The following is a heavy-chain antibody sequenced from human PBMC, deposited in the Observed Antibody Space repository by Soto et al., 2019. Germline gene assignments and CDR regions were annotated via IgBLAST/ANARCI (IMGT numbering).Heavy chain of an antibody. CDR1: GYSFSNYW. Sequence: HGESLKISCKTSGYSFSNYWIGWVRQMPGKGLEWVGVMYPGDSQTRYSPSFQGQVTISVDRSISTAYLHWSSLKASDTAMYYCARADTAMGHYGMDVWGQGTTVTVSS. V-gene: IGHV5-51*01. D-gene: IGHD2-2*01. CDR3: ARADTAMGHYGMDV. CDR2: MYPGDSQT. J-gene: IGHJ6*02.